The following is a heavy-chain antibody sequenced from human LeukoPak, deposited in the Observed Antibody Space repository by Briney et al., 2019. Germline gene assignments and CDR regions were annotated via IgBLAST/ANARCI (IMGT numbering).Heavy chain of an antibody. Sequence: SVKVSCKASGGTFSSYAISWVRQAPGQGLEWMGGIIPIFGTANYAQKFQGRVTITADESTSTAYMELSSLRSEDTAVYYCARAGYCSGGSCYSDYWGQGTLVTVSS. J-gene: IGHJ4*02. D-gene: IGHD2-15*01. V-gene: IGHV1-69*13. CDR1: GGTFSSYA. CDR2: IIPIFGTA. CDR3: ARAGYCSGGSCYSDY.